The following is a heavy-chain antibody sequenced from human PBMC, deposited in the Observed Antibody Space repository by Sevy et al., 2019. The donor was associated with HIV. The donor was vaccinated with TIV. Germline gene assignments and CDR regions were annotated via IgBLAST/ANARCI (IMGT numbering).Heavy chain of an antibody. CDR3: ARDESNKPRVMNK. J-gene: IGHJ4*02. CDR2: IYFSGTT. V-gene: IGHV4-59*01. Sequence: SETLSLTCTVSGGSISSYFWSWIRQPPGKGLEWIGNIYFSGTTHYHPSLKSRFTMSLDTSKSQFSLKLSSVTAADTAMYYCARDESNKPRVMNKWGQGTLVTVSS. CDR1: GGSISSYF. D-gene: IGHD2-21*01.